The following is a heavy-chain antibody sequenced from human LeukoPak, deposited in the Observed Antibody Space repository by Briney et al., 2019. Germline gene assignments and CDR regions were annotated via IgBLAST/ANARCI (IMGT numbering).Heavy chain of an antibody. Sequence: SETLSLTCAVSGYSISSGYYWGWIRQPPGKGLEWIGSIHHSGSTYYNPSLKSRVTISVDTSKNQFSLKLSSVTAADTAVYYCARLEYQLLFNWFDPWGQGTLVTVSS. V-gene: IGHV4-38-2*01. J-gene: IGHJ5*02. D-gene: IGHD2-2*01. CDR1: GYSISSGYY. CDR2: IHHSGST. CDR3: ARLEYQLLFNWFDP.